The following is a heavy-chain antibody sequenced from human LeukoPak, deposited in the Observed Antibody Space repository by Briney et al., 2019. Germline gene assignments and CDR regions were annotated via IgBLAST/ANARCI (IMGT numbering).Heavy chain of an antibody. D-gene: IGHD2-8*02. V-gene: IGHV4-59*01. J-gene: IGHJ5*02. CDR1: GGSFNSYY. Sequence: SETLSLTCDVSGGSFNSYYWSWIRQPPGKGLEWIGYIYYSGCTNYNPSLKSRVTISLDTSKNQFSLTPSSVTAADTAVYYCARTGGYRAFDPWGQGTLVTVSS. CDR2: IYYSGCT. CDR3: ARTGGYRAFDP.